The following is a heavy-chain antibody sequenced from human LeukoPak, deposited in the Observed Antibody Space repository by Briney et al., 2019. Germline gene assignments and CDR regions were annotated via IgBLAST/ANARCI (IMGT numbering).Heavy chain of an antibody. CDR1: GGSISSYY. Sequence: PSETLSLTCTVSGGSISSYYWSWIRQPPGKGLEWIGYIYYSGSTNYNPSFKSRVTISVDTSKNQFSLKLSSVTAADTAVYYCARLKVAADPTGDAFDIWGQGTMATVSS. J-gene: IGHJ3*02. D-gene: IGHD2-15*01. V-gene: IGHV4-59*08. CDR2: IYYSGST. CDR3: ARLKVAADPTGDAFDI.